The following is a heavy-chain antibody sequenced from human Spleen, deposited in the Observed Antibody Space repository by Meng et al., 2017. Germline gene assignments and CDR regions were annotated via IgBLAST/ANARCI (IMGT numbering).Heavy chain of an antibody. CDR3: VRTAPLRSSGYYYVDAFDI. D-gene: IGHD3-22*01. Sequence: GESLKISCAASGLTFSSYWMSWVRQAPGKGLEWVANIKQDGSEKYYVDSVKGRFTISRDNAKNSMYLQMNSLRAEDTGVYYCVRTAPLRSSGYYYVDAFDIWGQGTMVTVSS. CDR1: GLTFSSYW. CDR2: IKQDGSEK. V-gene: IGHV3-7*01. J-gene: IGHJ3*02.